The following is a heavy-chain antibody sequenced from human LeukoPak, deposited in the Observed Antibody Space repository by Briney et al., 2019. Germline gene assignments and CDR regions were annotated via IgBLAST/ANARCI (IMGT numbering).Heavy chain of an antibody. Sequence: GGSLRLSCAASGFTFSSSWMSWVRQAPGKGLEWVADIKQDGSEKYYVDSVKGRFTISRDNAKNSLYLQMNSLRAEDTAVYYCARSPVLYYDFWSGYYNGGFDYWGQGTLVTVSS. D-gene: IGHD3-3*01. CDR3: ARSPVLYYDFWSGYYNGGFDY. CDR2: IKQDGSEK. V-gene: IGHV3-7*03. CDR1: GFTFSSSW. J-gene: IGHJ4*02.